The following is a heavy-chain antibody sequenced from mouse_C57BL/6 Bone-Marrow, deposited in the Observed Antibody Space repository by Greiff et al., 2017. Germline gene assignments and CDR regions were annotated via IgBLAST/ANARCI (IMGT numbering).Heavy chain of an antibody. CDR1: GFNIKDDY. D-gene: IGHD1-1*01. V-gene: IGHV14-4*01. J-gene: IGHJ1*03. CDR2: IDPENGDT. CDR3: TGTVVAHWYFDV. Sequence: VQLQQSGAELVRPGASVKLSCTASGFNIKDDYMHWVKQRPEQGLEWIGWIDPENGDTEYASKFQGKATITADTSSNTAYLQLSSLTSEDTAVYDCTGTVVAHWYFDVWGTGTTVTVSS.